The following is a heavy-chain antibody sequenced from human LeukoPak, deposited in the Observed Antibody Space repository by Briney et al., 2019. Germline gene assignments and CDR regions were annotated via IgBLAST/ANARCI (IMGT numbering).Heavy chain of an antibody. V-gene: IGHV3-23*01. Sequence: GGSLRLSCAASGFTFSTYAVNWVRQAPGKGLEWVSAITGSGGATYYADSVKGRFTISRDNSKNTLYLQMNSLRAEDTAVYYCAGTLYCSSTSCYHYYYYYGMDVWGQGTTVTVSS. CDR1: GFTFSTYA. CDR2: ITGSGGAT. J-gene: IGHJ6*02. CDR3: AGTLYCSSTSCYHYYYYYGMDV. D-gene: IGHD2-2*01.